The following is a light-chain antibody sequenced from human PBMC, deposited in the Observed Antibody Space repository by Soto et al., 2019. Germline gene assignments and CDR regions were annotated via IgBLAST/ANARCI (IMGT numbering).Light chain of an antibody. V-gene: IGLV2-14*01. CDR1: SSDVGGYNY. J-gene: IGLJ1*01. Sequence: QSVLTQPASVSGSPGQSIAISCTGTSSDVGGYNYVSWYQQYPGKAPNLIIFEVTNRPSGVSDRFSGSKSGNTASLTISGLQTGDEADYYCSSYTRSNTFVFGTGTKVTVL. CDR3: SSYTRSNTFV. CDR2: EVT.